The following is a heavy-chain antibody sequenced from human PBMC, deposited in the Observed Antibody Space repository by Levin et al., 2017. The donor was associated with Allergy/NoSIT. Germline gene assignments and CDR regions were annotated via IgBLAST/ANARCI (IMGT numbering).Heavy chain of an antibody. V-gene: IGHV4-59*01. Sequence: SQTLSLTCTVSGGSMSSYFWSWIRQSPGKGLEWIGYIYYTGDTNYNPSLESRVAISVDTSKNQFSLKLNSVTAADTAVYFCARVTTYGDYFDSWGRGALVAVSS. D-gene: IGHD4-17*01. CDR3: ARVTTYGDYFDS. CDR2: IYYTGDT. J-gene: IGHJ4*02. CDR1: GGSMSSYF.